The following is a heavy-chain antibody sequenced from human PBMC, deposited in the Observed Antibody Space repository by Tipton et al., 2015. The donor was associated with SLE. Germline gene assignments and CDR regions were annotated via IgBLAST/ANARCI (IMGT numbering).Heavy chain of an antibody. CDR2: INHSGST. CDR1: GGSFSGYY. D-gene: IGHD3-3*01. CDR3: ARGKDYDVWSGYYRRDASDI. Sequence: TLSLTCAVYGGSFSGYYWSWIRQPPGKGLEWIGEINHSGSTNYNPSLKSRVTISIDTSKNQFSLKLSSVTAADTSVYYCARGKDYDVWSGYYRRDASDIWGQGTMVTVSS. V-gene: IGHV4-34*01. J-gene: IGHJ3*02.